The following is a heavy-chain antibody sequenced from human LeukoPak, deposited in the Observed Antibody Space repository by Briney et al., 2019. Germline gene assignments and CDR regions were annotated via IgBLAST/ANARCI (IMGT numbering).Heavy chain of an antibody. CDR2: ISSSGSTI. J-gene: IGHJ4*02. CDR1: GFTFSSYE. V-gene: IGHV3-48*03. CDR3: VVEITYGELSDPDC. D-gene: IGHD3-16*02. Sequence: GGSLRLSCAASGFTFSSYEMNWVRQAPGKGLEWVSYISSSGSTIYYADSVKGRFTISRDNAKNSLYLQMNSLRAEDTAVYYCVVEITYGELSDPDCWGQGTLVTVSS.